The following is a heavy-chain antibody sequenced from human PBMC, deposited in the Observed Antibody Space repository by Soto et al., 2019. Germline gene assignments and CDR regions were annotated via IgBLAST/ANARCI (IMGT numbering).Heavy chain of an antibody. D-gene: IGHD4-17*01. V-gene: IGHV4-59*01. Sequence: SETLSLTCTVSGGSISSYYWSWIRQPPGKGLEWIGYNYYRRSTNYNPSLKSRVNISVDTSKNQISQKLSSETTTDTTVYYCARAHDYGDYFDYWGQGTLVTVSS. CDR3: ARAHDYGDYFDY. J-gene: IGHJ4*02. CDR2: NYYRRST. CDR1: GGSISSYY.